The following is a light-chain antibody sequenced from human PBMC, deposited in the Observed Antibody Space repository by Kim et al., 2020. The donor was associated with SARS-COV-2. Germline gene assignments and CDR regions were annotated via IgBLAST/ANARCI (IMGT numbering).Light chain of an antibody. CDR3: QVWDRSSDHVV. Sequence: APGKTARITCGGNNIESKSVHWYQQKPGQAPVRVIYYDSDRPSGIPERFSGSNSGNTATLTISRVEAGDEADYYCQVWDRSSDHVVFGGGTQLTVL. CDR1: NIESKS. CDR2: YDS. J-gene: IGLJ2*01. V-gene: IGLV3-21*04.